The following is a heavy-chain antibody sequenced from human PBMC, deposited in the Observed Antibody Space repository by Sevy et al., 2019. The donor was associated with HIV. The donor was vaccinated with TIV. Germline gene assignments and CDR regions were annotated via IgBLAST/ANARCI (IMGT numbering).Heavy chain of an antibody. J-gene: IGHJ6*02. Sequence: SETLSLTCTVSGGPISSYYWNWIRQPPGKGLEWIGYIYYSGRTNYNPSLKSRVTISVDTSKNQFSLKLSSVTAADTAVYYCARAGGSTDWGMDVWGQGTTVTVSS. CDR2: IYYSGRT. CDR3: ARAGGSTDWGMDV. CDR1: GGPISSYY. V-gene: IGHV4-59*01. D-gene: IGHD2-2*01.